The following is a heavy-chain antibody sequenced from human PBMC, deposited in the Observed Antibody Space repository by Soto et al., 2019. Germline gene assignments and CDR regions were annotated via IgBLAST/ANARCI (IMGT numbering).Heavy chain of an antibody. V-gene: IGHV4-4*02. CDR3: ARGLPRTVGIRFLEWLFWFDP. J-gene: IGHJ5*02. CDR2: IYHSGST. Sequence: QVQLQESGPGLVKPSGTLSLTCAVSGGSISSSNWWSWVRQPPGKGLEWIGEIYHSGSTNYNPSLKRRVTISVDNSKNQFSLKLSSVTAADTAVYYCARGLPRTVGIRFLEWLFWFDPWGQGTLVTVSS. CDR1: GGSISSSNW. D-gene: IGHD3-3*01.